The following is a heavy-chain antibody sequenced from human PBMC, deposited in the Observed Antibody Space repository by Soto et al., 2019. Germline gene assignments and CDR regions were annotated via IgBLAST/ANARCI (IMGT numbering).Heavy chain of an antibody. CDR2: IYWDDDK. D-gene: IGHD3-3*01. CDR3: AHRVLRTVFGLVTTTAIYFDF. CDR1: GFSLTTSVVG. J-gene: IGHJ4*02. V-gene: IGHV2-5*02. Sequence: QITLNESGPTQVKPRQTLTLTCTCSGFSLTTSVVGGGWIRQAPGKAPEWLALIYWDDDKRYSPSLKSRLTITKDTSKNQVVLTMADLDPADTATYYCAHRVLRTVFGLVTTTAIYFDFWGQGTPVAVSS.